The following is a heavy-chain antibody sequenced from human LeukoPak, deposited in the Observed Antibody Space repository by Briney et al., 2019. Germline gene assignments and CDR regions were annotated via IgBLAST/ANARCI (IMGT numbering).Heavy chain of an antibody. J-gene: IGHJ4*02. V-gene: IGHV3-23*01. CDR3: AKDVIKVVPAAIAAAGTWDY. D-gene: IGHD2-2*02. Sequence: GGSLSLSCAASGFTFSSYAMSWVRQATEKGLEWVSAISGSGGSTYYADSVKGRFTISRDNSKNTLYLQMNSLRAEDTAVYYCAKDVIKVVPAAIAAAGTWDYCGQGTLVTVSS. CDR1: GFTFSSYA. CDR2: ISGSGGST.